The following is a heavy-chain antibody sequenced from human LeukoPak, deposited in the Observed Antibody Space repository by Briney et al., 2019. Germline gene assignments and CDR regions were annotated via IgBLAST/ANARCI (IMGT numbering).Heavy chain of an antibody. CDR3: AREEVDYGATFAH. V-gene: IGHV1-2*02. Sequence: AAEKVPCKHSGYTLTGYYIHWVRQAPGQGRDWMGWINPKRGDTDFAQKFQGRVTMTRDTSISTAYMELSRLRSDDTAVYYCAREEVDYGATFAHWGQGTLVTVSS. D-gene: IGHD4-17*01. CDR2: INPKRGDT. J-gene: IGHJ4*02. CDR1: GYTLTGYY.